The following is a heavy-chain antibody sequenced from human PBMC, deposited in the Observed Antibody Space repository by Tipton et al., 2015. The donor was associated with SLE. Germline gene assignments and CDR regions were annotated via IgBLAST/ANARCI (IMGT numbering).Heavy chain of an antibody. CDR2: MNPNSGNT. J-gene: IGHJ6*02. CDR3: ARGRIAAAGKNGMDV. V-gene: IGHV1-8*02. Sequence: QLVQSGPEVKKPGASVKVSCKASGYTFTSYGINWVRQATGQGLEWMGWMNPNSGNTGYAQKFQGRVTMTRNTSISTAYMELSSLRSEDTAVYYCARGRIAAAGKNGMDVWGQGTTVTVSS. D-gene: IGHD6-13*01. CDR1: GYTFTSYG.